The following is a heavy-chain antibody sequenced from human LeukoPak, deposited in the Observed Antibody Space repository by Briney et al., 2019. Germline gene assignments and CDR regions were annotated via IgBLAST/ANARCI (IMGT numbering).Heavy chain of an antibody. CDR1: GYTFTSYG. J-gene: IGHJ5*02. CDR3: ARDPWVAAAAGANWFDP. V-gene: IGHV1-18*01. D-gene: IGHD6-25*01. CDR2: ISAYNGNT. Sequence: ASVKVSCKASGYTFTSYGISWVRQAPGQGLEWMGWISAYNGNTNYAQKLQGRVTMTTDTSTSTAYMELRSLRSDDTAVYYCARDPWVAAAAGANWFDPWGQGTLVTVSS.